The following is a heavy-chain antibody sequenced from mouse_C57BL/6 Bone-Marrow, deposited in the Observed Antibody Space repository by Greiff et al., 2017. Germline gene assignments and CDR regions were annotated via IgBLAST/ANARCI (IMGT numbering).Heavy chain of an antibody. CDR2: IYPGSGST. CDR1: GFTFTSYC. Sequence: VQLQQPGAELVKPGASVKMSCTASGFTFTSYCITWVKQRPGQGLEWIGEIYPGSGSTNYDEKFKSKATLTVDTSSSTAYLQLSSLTSEDSAIYYCARYDDSPLAYWGQGTLVTVSA. CDR3: ARYDDSPLAY. D-gene: IGHD2-3*01. J-gene: IGHJ3*01. V-gene: IGHV1-55*01.